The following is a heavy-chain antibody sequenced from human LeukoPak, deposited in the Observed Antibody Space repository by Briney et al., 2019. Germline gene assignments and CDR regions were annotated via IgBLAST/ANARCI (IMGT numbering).Heavy chain of an antibody. V-gene: IGHV3-64*01. CDR1: GFTFSSYA. J-gene: IGHJ6*03. CDR2: ISSNGGST. CDR3: ARVAVAGRASYYYYMDV. Sequence: GGSLRLSCAASGFTFSSYAMHWVRQAPGKGLEYVSAISSNGGSTYYANSVKGRFTISRDNSKNTLYLQMGSLRAEDTAVYYCARVAVAGRASYYYYMDVWGKGTTVTVSS. D-gene: IGHD6-19*01.